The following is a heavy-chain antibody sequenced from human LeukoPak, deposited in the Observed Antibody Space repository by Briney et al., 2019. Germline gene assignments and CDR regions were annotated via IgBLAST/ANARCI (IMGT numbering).Heavy chain of an antibody. CDR3: ARGKVGSSSWKGSNWFDP. CDR1: GGSFSGYY. CDR2: INHSGST. Sequence: SETLSLTCAVYGGSFSGYYWSWIRQPPGKGLEWIGEINHSGSTNYNPSLKSRVTISVDTSKNQFSLKLSSVTAADTAVYYCARGKVGSSSWKGSNWFDPWGQGTLVTVSS. V-gene: IGHV4-34*01. J-gene: IGHJ5*02. D-gene: IGHD6-13*01.